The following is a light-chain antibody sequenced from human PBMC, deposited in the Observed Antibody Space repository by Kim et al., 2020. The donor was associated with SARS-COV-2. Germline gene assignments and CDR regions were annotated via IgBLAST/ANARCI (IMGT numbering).Light chain of an antibody. CDR1: KLGDKY. Sequence: GSPGQPASITCSGDKLGDKYACWYQQRPGQSPLLVIYQDNKRPSGIPERFSGSTSGNTATLTISGTQTVDEADYYCQAWDSSTGVFGGGTQLTVL. CDR3: QAWDSSTGV. J-gene: IGLJ3*02. CDR2: QDN. V-gene: IGLV3-1*01.